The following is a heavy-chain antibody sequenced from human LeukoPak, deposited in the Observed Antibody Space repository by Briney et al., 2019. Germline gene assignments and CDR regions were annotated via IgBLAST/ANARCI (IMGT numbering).Heavy chain of an antibody. CDR1: GGSIGASINSPNW. V-gene: IGHV4-4*02. J-gene: IGHJ6*03. D-gene: IGHD4-11*01. CDR3: ARDRLEPMTTVTTDYYYYMDV. Sequence: PSGTLSLTCAVSGGSIGASINSPNWWSWVRQPPGKGLEWIGEIFHSGSTNYNPSLKSRVTMSVDKSKNQFSLNLTSVTAADTAVYYCARDRLEPMTTVTTDYYYYMDVWGKGTTVTVSS. CDR2: IFHSGST.